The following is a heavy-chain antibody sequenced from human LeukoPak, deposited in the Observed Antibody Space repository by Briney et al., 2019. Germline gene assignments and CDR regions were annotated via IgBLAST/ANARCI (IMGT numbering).Heavy chain of an antibody. CDR1: GFTFSRYG. Sequence: GGSLRLSCAASGFTFSRYGMSWVRQAPGKGLEWVSDITGSGDSTYYADSVKGRFTISRDNSKNTLYLQMNSLRVEDTAIYYCAKLSLIPQAAPPDDYWGQGTLVTVSS. V-gene: IGHV3-23*01. J-gene: IGHJ4*02. CDR3: AKLSLIPQAAPPDDY. D-gene: IGHD6-13*01. CDR2: ITGSGDST.